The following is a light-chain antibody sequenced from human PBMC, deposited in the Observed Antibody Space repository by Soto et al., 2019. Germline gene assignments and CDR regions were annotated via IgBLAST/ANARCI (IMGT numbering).Light chain of an antibody. V-gene: IGKV1-5*01. Sequence: DIQMTQSSSTLSASVGDRVTISFRASQTISNWLAWYQQKPGKAPKLLIYDASSLESGVPSRFSGSGSGTEFTITISSLQPEDFATYYCQKYNSFWTFGQGTKWIS. CDR2: DAS. CDR1: QTISNW. J-gene: IGKJ1*01. CDR3: QKYNSFWT.